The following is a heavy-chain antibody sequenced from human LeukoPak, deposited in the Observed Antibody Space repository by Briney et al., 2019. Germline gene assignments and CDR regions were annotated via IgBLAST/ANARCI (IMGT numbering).Heavy chain of an antibody. CDR1: GYTFTSYG. Sequence: GASVKVSCKASGYTFTSYGISWVRQAPGQGLEWIGWISAYNGNTNYAQKLQGRVTMTTDTSTSTAYMELRSLRSDDTAVYYCARDSRPFGNGLYNWFDPWGQGTLVTVSS. J-gene: IGHJ5*02. D-gene: IGHD2/OR15-2a*01. V-gene: IGHV1-18*01. CDR2: ISAYNGNT. CDR3: ARDSRPFGNGLYNWFDP.